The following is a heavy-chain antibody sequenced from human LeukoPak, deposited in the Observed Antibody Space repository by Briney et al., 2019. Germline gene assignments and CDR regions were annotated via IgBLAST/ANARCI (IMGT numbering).Heavy chain of an antibody. Sequence: ASVKVSCKASGYTFTSYYMHWVRQAPGQGLEWMGIINPSGGSTSYAQKFQGRVTMTRDTSTSTVYMELSSLRSEDTAVYYCATFEMVRGVFDYWGQGTLVTVSS. D-gene: IGHD3-10*01. V-gene: IGHV1-46*01. CDR2: INPSGGST. CDR3: ATFEMVRGVFDY. CDR1: GYTFTSYY. J-gene: IGHJ4*02.